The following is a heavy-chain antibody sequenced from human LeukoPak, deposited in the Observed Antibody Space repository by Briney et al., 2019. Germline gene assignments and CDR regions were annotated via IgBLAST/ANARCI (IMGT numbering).Heavy chain of an antibody. CDR2: IKQDGSEK. CDR3: ARAGKSRSSSWYGGLDLWFDP. CDR1: GFTFSSYW. Sequence: GGSLRLSCAASGFTFSSYWMSWVRQAPGKGLEWVANIKQDGSEKYYVDSVKGRFTISRDNAKNSLYLQMNSLRAEDTAVYYCARAGKSRSSSWYGGLDLWFDPWGQGTLVTVSS. V-gene: IGHV3-7*01. D-gene: IGHD6-13*01. J-gene: IGHJ5*02.